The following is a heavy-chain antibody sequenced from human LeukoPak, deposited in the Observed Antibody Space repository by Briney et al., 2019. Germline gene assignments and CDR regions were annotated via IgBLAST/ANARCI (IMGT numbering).Heavy chain of an antibody. Sequence: GESLKISCKGSGYSFTSYWIGWVRQLPGKGLEWMGIIYPGDSDTRYSPSFQGQVTISADKSISTAYLQWSSLKASDTAMYYCAKPKLDYGDYYNGFDIWGQGTMVTVSS. CDR1: GYSFTSYW. CDR2: IYPGDSDT. CDR3: AKPKLDYGDYYNGFDI. V-gene: IGHV5-51*01. J-gene: IGHJ3*02. D-gene: IGHD4-17*01.